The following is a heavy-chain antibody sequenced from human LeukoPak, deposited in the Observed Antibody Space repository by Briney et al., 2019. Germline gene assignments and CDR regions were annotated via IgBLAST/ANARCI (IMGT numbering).Heavy chain of an antibody. Sequence: ASVKVSCKASGYTFTGYYMHWVRQAPGQGLEWMGWISAYNGNTNYAQKLQGRVTMTTDTSTSTAYMELRSLRSDDTAVYYCARDWEGYFDYWGQGTLVTVSS. V-gene: IGHV1-18*04. CDR2: ISAYNGNT. CDR3: ARDWEGYFDY. D-gene: IGHD1-26*01. CDR1: GYTFTGYY. J-gene: IGHJ4*02.